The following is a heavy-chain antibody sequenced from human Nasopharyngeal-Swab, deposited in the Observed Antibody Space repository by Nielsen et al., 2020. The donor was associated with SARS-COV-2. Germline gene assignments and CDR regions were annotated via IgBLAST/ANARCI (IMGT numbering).Heavy chain of an antibody. D-gene: IGHD6-13*01. J-gene: IGHJ3*02. CDR2: ISSSSSYI. V-gene: IGHV3-21*01. CDR3: ARDPYSSNAFDI. Sequence: WIRQPPGKGLEWVSSISSSSSYIYYADSVKGRFTISRDNAKNSLYLQMNGLRAEDTAVYYCARDPYSSNAFDIWGQGTMVTVSS.